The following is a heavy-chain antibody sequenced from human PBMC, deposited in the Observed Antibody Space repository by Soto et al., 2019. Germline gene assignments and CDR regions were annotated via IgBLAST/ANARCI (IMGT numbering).Heavy chain of an antibody. CDR3: ARQVVLSGMLTMGLDY. CDR2: IYYSGST. J-gene: IGHJ4*02. V-gene: IGHV4-39*01. D-gene: IGHD3-3*01. CDR1: GGSISSSSYY. Sequence: QLQLQESGPGLVKPSETLSLTCTVSGGSISSSSYYWGWIRQPPGKGLEWIGSIYYSGSTYYNPSHKSRVTICVVTSNHQFAVKQSAVTTADTAVYYCARQVVLSGMLTMGLDYWCQGSLVTVSS.